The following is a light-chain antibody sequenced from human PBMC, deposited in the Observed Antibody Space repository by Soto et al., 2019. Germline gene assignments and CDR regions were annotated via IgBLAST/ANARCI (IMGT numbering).Light chain of an antibody. V-gene: IGLV8-61*01. CDR1: SGSVSTAHN. CDR2: STS. Sequence: QTVVTQESSFSVSPGGTVTITCGLTSGSVSTAHNPNWYQQPPGQAPRTLIYSTSTRSSGVPDRFSGSIVGNKAALTITGAHADDDYYYYWSLFMGNGISVFGTGTKVTVL. CDR3: SLFMGNGISV. J-gene: IGLJ1*01.